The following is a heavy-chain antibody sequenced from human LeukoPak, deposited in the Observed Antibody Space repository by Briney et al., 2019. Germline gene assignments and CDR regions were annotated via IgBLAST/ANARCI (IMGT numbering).Heavy chain of an antibody. D-gene: IGHD5-18*01. Sequence: SETLSLTCSVSGDSISNHYWSWIRQSPGKGLECIGFVYYSGSTNYNPSLMNRVTISVDTSKNQFSLKLSSVTAADTAVYYCARAANTAMVFGYWGQGTLVTVSS. CDR1: GDSISNHY. J-gene: IGHJ4*02. V-gene: IGHV4-59*11. CDR2: VYYSGST. CDR3: ARAANTAMVFGY.